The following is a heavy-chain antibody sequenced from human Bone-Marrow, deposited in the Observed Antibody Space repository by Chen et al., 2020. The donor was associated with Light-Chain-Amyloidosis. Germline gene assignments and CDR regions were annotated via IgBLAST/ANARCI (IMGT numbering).Heavy chain of an antibody. J-gene: IGHJ3*02. CDR3: TTVDYDSSGYAFDI. D-gene: IGHD3-22*01. V-gene: IGHV3-15*01. CDR1: GFTFSNAW. Sequence: GLVKPGGSLRLSCAASGFTFSNAWMSWVRQAPGKGLEWVGRIKSKTDGGTTDYAAPVKGRFTISRDDXXNTLYLXXXXXXXXXXXXXYCTTVDYDSSGYAFDIWGQGTMVTVSS. CDR2: IKSKTDGGTT.